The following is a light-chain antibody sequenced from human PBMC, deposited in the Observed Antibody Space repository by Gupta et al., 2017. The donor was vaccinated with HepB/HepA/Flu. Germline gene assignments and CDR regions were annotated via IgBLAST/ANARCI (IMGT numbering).Light chain of an antibody. Sequence: DIQMTQSPSSLSASVGDRVIIICRASQSVSMWMAWYQQKPGKAPNLLIYRASSLESGVPSRFSGSGSGTQFTLTISSLQPDDFATYYCQQDNIYPVTFGGGTKVEIK. CDR1: QSVSMW. CDR2: RAS. CDR3: QQDNIYPVT. J-gene: IGKJ4*01. V-gene: IGKV1-5*03.